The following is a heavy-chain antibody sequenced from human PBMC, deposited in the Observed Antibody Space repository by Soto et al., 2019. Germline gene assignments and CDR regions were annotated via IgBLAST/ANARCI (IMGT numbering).Heavy chain of an antibody. CDR2: INPNSGGT. CDR1: GYTFTGYY. V-gene: IGHV1-2*02. J-gene: IGHJ4*02. CDR3: AGGTYDSSGYRTNTNFDY. D-gene: IGHD3-22*01. Sequence: ASVKVSCKASGYTFTGYYIHWVRQAPGQGLEWMGWINPNSGGTNYAQKFQGRVTMTRDTSISTAYMELSRLRSDDTAVYYCAGGTYDSSGYRTNTNFDYWGQGTLVTVSS.